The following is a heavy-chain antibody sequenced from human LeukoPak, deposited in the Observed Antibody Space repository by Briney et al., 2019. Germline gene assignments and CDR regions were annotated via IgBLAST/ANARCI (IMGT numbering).Heavy chain of an antibody. CDR1: GFTFTNYA. CDR2: ISTSGGST. J-gene: IGHJ3*02. Sequence: GGSLRLSCAASGFTFTNYAMSWVRQAPGKGPEWVSNISTSGGSTYYADSVKGRFTISRDGSKNSLYLQMNSLRAEDTAVYYCAKDQPADAFDIWGQGTMVTVSS. V-gene: IGHV3-23*01. CDR3: AKDQPADAFDI.